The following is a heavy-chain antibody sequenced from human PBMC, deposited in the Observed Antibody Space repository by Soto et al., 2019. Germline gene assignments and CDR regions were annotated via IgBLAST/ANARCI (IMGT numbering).Heavy chain of an antibody. CDR1: GFTFSSYG. CDR3: AIDMSGYYADIPKFDY. D-gene: IGHD3-22*01. Sequence: QVQLVESGGGVVQPGRSLRLSCAASGFTFSSYGMHWVRQAPGKGLEWVAVIWYDGSNKYYADSVKGRFTISRDNSKNTLYLQMNSLRAEDTAVYYCAIDMSGYYADIPKFDYWGQGTLVTVFS. CDR2: IWYDGSNK. V-gene: IGHV3-33*01. J-gene: IGHJ4*02.